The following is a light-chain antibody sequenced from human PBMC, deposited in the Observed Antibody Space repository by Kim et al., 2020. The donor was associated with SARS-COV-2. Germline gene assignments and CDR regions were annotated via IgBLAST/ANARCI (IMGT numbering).Light chain of an antibody. CDR3: QVWDSSSDHYV. J-gene: IGLJ1*01. CDR2: YDS. CDR1: KLTIKS. V-gene: IGLV3-21*01. Sequence: SYELTQPPSVSVAPGETATITCGGNKLTIKSVHWYRQRPGQAPVVVMYYDSDRPSGIPERFSGSKSGNTATLTISRVEAGDEADYYCQVWDSSSDHYVFGSGTQVTVL.